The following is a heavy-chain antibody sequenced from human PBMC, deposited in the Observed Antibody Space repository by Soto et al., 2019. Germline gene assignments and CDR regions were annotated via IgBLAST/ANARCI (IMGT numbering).Heavy chain of an antibody. V-gene: IGHV3-7*01. CDR3: ASKRLSFYGLDV. CDR1: GFSLSTSW. Sequence: EVQLVESGGGLVQPGGSLRPSCTASGFSLSTSWMTWVRQAPGKGLEWVANIMQDGSDKYYVDSVKGRFTISRDNAKNSLYLQMTSLRAEDTAVYYCASKRLSFYGLDVWGQGTTVTVSS. J-gene: IGHJ6*02. CDR2: IMQDGSDK.